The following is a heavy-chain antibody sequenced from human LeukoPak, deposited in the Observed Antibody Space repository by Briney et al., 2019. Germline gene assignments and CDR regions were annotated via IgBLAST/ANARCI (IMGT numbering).Heavy chain of an antibody. V-gene: IGHV3-48*03. D-gene: IGHD6-13*01. CDR1: GFDLRSYE. CDR3: ASDKCSSSWSRIIDL. Sequence: GGSLRLFCTTSGFDLRSYEMNWVRQGPGKGLEWLAYISSTGSSFYADSVKGRFITSRDDAKNSLSLQMNSLRVEDTALYYCASDKCSSSWSRIIDLWGQGIMVTVSS. CDR2: ISSTGSS. J-gene: IGHJ5*02.